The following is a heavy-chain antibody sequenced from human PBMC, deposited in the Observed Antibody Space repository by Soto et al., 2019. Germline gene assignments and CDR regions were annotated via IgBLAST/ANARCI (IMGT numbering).Heavy chain of an antibody. D-gene: IGHD4-17*01. CDR1: GFTFSSYW. J-gene: IGHJ4*02. CDR3: AKDRKAVTTSPLDY. Sequence: GGSLRLSCAASGFTFSSYWMSWVRQAPGKGLEWVANIKQDGSEKYYADSVKGRFTISRDNSKNTLYLQMNSLRAEDTAVYYCAKDRKAVTTSPLDYWGQGALVTVSS. V-gene: IGHV3-7*03. CDR2: IKQDGSEK.